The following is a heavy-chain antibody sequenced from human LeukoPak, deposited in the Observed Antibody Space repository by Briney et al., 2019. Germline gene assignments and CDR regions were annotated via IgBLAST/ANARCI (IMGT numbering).Heavy chain of an antibody. CDR1: GDTVTVFS. V-gene: IGHV1-24*01. J-gene: IGHJ4*02. CDR2: FDPEDGAR. CDR3: ATGYSYDYSLY. D-gene: IGHD3-16*01. Sequence: ASVTVSFTVSGDTVTVFSIHWVRQAHGHGMEWMGGFDPEDGARILAQKFQGRVTMTEDTSTDTAYMDLRSLRSEDTAVYYCATGYSYDYSLYWGQGTLVTVSS.